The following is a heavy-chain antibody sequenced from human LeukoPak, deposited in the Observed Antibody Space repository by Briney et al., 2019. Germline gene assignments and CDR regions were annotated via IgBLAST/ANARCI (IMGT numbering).Heavy chain of an antibody. CDR1: GFTFSSYE. D-gene: IGHD6-13*01. CDR3: ARDPMYSSSPNYFDY. Sequence: GGSLRLSCAASGFTFSSYEMNWVRQAPGKGLEWVSYISSSGSTIYYADSVKGRFTISRDNAKNSLYLQMNSLRAEDTALYYCARDPMYSSSPNYFDYWGQGTLVTVSS. CDR2: ISSSGSTI. J-gene: IGHJ4*02. V-gene: IGHV3-48*03.